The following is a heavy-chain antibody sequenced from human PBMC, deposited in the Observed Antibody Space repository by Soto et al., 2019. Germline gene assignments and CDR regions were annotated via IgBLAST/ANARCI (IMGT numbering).Heavy chain of an antibody. V-gene: IGHV2-5*02. J-gene: IGHJ5*02. CDR3: AHRGLGDEHLHDFDP. Sequence: QITLKESGPTLVKPTQTLTLTCTFSGFSLTSTGVAVGWVRQPPGKALEWLALIYWDDDERYTPSLKSRLTVNKDTSKNQVVLTMTNMDPVDTATYFCAHRGLGDEHLHDFDPWGQGILVTVSS. D-gene: IGHD1-26*01. CDR2: IYWDDDE. CDR1: GFSLTSTGVA.